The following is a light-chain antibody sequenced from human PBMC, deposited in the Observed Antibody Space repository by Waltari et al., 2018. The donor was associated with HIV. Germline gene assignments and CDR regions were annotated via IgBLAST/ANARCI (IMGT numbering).Light chain of an antibody. J-gene: IGLJ1*01. V-gene: IGLV1-40*01. Sequence: QSVLTQPPSLSGAPGPRVTISCTGSSSTIGANFDVHWYQVLPGTAPKLLIFGNSNRPSGVPDRFSGSKSGTSASLAITGLQPEDEAEYFCQSFDNSLNGYVFGTGTTVIVL. CDR3: QSFDNSLNGYV. CDR2: GNS. CDR1: SSTIGANFD.